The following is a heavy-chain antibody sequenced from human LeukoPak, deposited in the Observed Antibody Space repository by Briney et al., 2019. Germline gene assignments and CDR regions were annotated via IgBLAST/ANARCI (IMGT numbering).Heavy chain of an antibody. CDR3: ARDLTTVTTYWFDP. V-gene: IGHV3-48*01. Sequence: GGSLRLPCAASGFTFSSYSMNWVRQAPGKGLEWVSYISSSSSTIYYADSVKGRFTISRDNAKNSLYLQMNSLRAEDTAVYYCARDLTTVTTYWFDPWGQGTLVTVSS. CDR2: ISSSSSTI. CDR1: GFTFSSYS. D-gene: IGHD4-17*01. J-gene: IGHJ5*02.